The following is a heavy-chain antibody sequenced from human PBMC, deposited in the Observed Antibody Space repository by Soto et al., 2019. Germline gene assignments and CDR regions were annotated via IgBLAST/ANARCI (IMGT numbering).Heavy chain of an antibody. CDR2: ISSSSSYI. V-gene: IGHV3-21*01. Sequence: SLRLSCAASGFTFSSYSMNWVRQTPGKGLEWVSSISSSSSYIYYADSVKGRFTISRDNAKNSLYLQMNSLRAEDTAVYYCARDFIWNYADYYCGMDVWGQGTTVTV. CDR1: GFTFSSYS. J-gene: IGHJ6*02. CDR3: ARDFIWNYADYYCGMDV. D-gene: IGHD1-7*01.